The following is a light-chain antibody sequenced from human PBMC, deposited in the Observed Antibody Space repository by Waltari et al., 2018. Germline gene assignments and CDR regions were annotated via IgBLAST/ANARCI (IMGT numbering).Light chain of an antibody. V-gene: IGLV3-1*01. Sequence: SYELTQPPSVSVSPGETANIPCSGDRLGDKNVSWYQQKPGHSPFLLIYQDRTRPSGIPERFSGSNAGNTATLTISETQAMDEADYYCQAWVSNTYVFGTGTTVTVL. CDR2: QDR. CDR3: QAWVSNTYV. CDR1: RLGDKN. J-gene: IGLJ1*01.